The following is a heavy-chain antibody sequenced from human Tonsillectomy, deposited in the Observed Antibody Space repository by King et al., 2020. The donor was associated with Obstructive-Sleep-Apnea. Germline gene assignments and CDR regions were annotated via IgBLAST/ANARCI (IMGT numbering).Heavy chain of an antibody. J-gene: IGHJ4*02. Sequence: VQLVESGGGVVQPGRSLRLSCAASGFTFSSYGMHWVRQAPGKGLEWVALMSYDGNNKFYVDSVKGRFTISRDIAKNTLYLQMSSLRAEDTAVYYCASAAMRAPAFDYWGQGTLVTVSS. CDR3: ASAAMRAPAFDY. D-gene: IGHD2-2*01. V-gene: IGHV3-30*03. CDR2: MSYDGNNK. CDR1: GFTFSSYG.